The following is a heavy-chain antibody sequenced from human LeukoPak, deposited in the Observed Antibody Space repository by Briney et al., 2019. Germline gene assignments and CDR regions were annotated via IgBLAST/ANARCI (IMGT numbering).Heavy chain of an antibody. CDR1: GFTFSSYA. CDR2: ISYDGSNK. J-gene: IGHJ4*02. Sequence: GGSLRLSCAASGFTFSSYAMHWVRQAPGKGLEWVTVISYDGSNKYYADSVKGRFTISRDNSKNTLYLQMSSLRAEDTAVYYCAKVVAVAQFDYWGQGTLVTVSS. CDR3: AKVVAVAQFDY. D-gene: IGHD6-19*01. V-gene: IGHV3-30-3*01.